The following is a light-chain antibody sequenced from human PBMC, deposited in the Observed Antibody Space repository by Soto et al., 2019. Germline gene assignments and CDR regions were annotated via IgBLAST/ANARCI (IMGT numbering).Light chain of an antibody. J-gene: IGKJ2*01. CDR1: QSVSSTY. Sequence: EIVLTQSPGTLSLSPGERATLSCRASQSVSSTYIAWYQQNPGRAPRLLIYGASSRATGIPDRFSGSGSGTDFTLTINRLEPEDIAVYFCQQYGRSPPFTFGQGTK. CDR2: GAS. CDR3: QQYGRSPPFT. V-gene: IGKV3-20*01.